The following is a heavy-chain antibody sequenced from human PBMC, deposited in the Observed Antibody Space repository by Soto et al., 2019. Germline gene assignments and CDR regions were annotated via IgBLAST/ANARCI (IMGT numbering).Heavy chain of an antibody. J-gene: IGHJ6*03. D-gene: IGHD3-3*01. CDR1: GYTFTSYG. CDR3: ARDYYDFWSGYSNYYYYMDV. V-gene: IGHV1-18*01. Sequence: QVPLVQSGAEVKKPGASVKVSCKASGYTFTSYGISWVRQAPGQGLEWMGWISAYNGNTNYAQKLQGRVTMTTDTSTSTAYMELRSLRSDDTAVYYCARDYYDFWSGYSNYYYYMDVWGKGTTVTVSS. CDR2: ISAYNGNT.